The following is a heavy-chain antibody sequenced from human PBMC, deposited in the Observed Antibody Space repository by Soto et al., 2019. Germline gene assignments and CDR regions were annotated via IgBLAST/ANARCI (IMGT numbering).Heavy chain of an antibody. V-gene: IGHV5-51*01. D-gene: IGHD6-19*01. CDR1: GYSFTSYW. CDR3: ARQADAYSSGCYATAHEFDY. Sequence: EVQLVQSGAEVKKPGESLKISCKGSGYSFTSYWIGWVRQMPGKGLEWMGIIYPGDSATRYSPSFQGQVTISADKSISTAYLQWSSLKASDTAMYYCARQADAYSSGCYATAHEFDYWGQGTLVTVSS. CDR2: IYPGDSAT. J-gene: IGHJ4*02.